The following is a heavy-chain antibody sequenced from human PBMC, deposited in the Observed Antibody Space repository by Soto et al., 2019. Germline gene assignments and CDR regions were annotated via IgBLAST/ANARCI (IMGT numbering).Heavy chain of an antibody. J-gene: IGHJ5*02. CDR3: ARAKARVYSSSWYDEVNWFDP. Sequence: QVQLQESGPGLVKPSETLSLTCTVSGGSISSYYWSWIRQPPGKGLEWIGYIYYSGSTNYNPSLNSRVTISVDTSKNQFSLKLSSVTAADTAVYYCARAKARVYSSSWYDEVNWFDPWGQGTLVTVSS. CDR1: GGSISSYY. CDR2: IYYSGST. V-gene: IGHV4-59*01. D-gene: IGHD6-13*01.